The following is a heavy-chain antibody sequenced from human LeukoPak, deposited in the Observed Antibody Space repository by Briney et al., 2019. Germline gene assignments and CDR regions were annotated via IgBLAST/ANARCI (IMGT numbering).Heavy chain of an antibody. Sequence: SETLSLTCTVSGGSISSYYWSWIRQPPGKGLEWIGYIYYSGSTNYNPSLKSRVTISVDTSKNQFSLKLSSVTAAGTAVYYCARVIRQWLVRELWFDPWGQGTLVTVSS. J-gene: IGHJ5*02. V-gene: IGHV4-59*01. D-gene: IGHD6-19*01. CDR1: GGSISSYY. CDR2: IYYSGST. CDR3: ARVIRQWLVRELWFDP.